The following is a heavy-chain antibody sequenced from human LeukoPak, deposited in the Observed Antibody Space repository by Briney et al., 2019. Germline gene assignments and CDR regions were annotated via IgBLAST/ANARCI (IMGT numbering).Heavy chain of an antibody. D-gene: IGHD3-16*01. CDR2: ISGSGGAGT. J-gene: IGHJ3*02. Sequence: GGSLRLSCAGSGFTFSSYAMSWVRQAPGKGLEWVSTISGSGGAGTYYADSVKGRFTISRDISKYTLYLQMNSLRAEDTAVYYCAKDPFGFDAFDMWGQGTMVTVSS. CDR1: GFTFSSYA. CDR3: AKDPFGFDAFDM. V-gene: IGHV3-23*01.